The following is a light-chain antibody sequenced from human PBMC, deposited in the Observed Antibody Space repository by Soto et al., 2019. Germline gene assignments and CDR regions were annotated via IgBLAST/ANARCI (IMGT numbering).Light chain of an antibody. Sequence: EIVLTQSPGTLSLSPGERATLSCRASQRVSSSYLAWYQQKPGQAPRLLIYGASTRATGIPDRFSGSGSGTDFTLTISRLEADDFAVYFCQRYGSSPPFTFGQGTKVEI. J-gene: IGKJ2*01. CDR3: QRYGSSPPFT. V-gene: IGKV3-20*01. CDR1: QRVSSSY. CDR2: GAS.